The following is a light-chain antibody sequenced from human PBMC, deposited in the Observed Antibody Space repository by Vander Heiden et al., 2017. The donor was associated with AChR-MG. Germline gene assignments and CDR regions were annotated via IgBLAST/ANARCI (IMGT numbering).Light chain of an antibody. V-gene: IGLV1-44*01. J-gene: IGLJ2*01. CDR2: RNS. CDR1: GSIIGSNT. CDR3: AAWDDSMNGVV. Sequence: QSVLTQPPSPPGTPGQRVTTSSCGSGSIIGSNTVHWYQQLPGTAPKPLIYRNSQRPSGVPDRFSGSKSGTSASLAISGLQSEDEADYYCAAWDDSMNGVVFGGGTKLTVL.